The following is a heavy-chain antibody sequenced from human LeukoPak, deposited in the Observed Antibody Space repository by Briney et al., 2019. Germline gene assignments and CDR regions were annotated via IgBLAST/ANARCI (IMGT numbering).Heavy chain of an antibody. D-gene: IGHD6-19*01. V-gene: IGHV1-46*01. CDR3: ARVGSSGWYIGY. Sequence: GASVKVSCKASGGTFSSYAISWVRQAPGQGLEWMGIINPSGGSTSYAQKFQGRVTMTRDTSTSTVYMELSSLRSEDTAVYYCARVGSSGWYIGYWGQGTLVTVSS. J-gene: IGHJ4*02. CDR2: INPSGGST. CDR1: GGTFSSYA.